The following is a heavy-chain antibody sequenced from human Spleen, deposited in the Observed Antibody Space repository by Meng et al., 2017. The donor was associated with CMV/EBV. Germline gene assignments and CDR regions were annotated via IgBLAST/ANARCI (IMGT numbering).Heavy chain of an antibody. D-gene: IGHD3-9*01. CDR2: IKQDGSEK. CDR3: ARGAPYTGYPIDS. Sequence: GGSLRLSCAASGFTFSSYGMSWVRQAPGKGLEWVANIKQDGSEKYYVDSLKGRFTISRDNAKNSLYLQMDSLRAEDTAVYYCARGAPYTGYPIDSWGLGSLVTVSS. J-gene: IGHJ4*02. V-gene: IGHV3-7*01. CDR1: GFTFSSYG.